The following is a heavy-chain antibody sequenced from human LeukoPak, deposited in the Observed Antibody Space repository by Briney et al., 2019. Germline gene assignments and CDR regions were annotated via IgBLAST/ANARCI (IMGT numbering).Heavy chain of an antibody. D-gene: IGHD3-10*01. CDR1: GGSISSYY. CDR3: ASFRGYRGLKAVDI. CDR2: IYYSGST. J-gene: IGHJ3*02. V-gene: IGHV4-59*01. Sequence: PSETLSLTCTVSGGSISSYYWSWIRQPPGKGLEWIGYIYYSGSTNYNPSLKSRVTISVDTSKNQFSLKLSSVTAADTAVYYCASFRGYRGLKAVDIWGQGTMVTVSS.